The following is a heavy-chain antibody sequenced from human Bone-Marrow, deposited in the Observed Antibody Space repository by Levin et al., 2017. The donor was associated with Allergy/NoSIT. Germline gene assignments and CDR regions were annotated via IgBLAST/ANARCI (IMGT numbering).Heavy chain of an antibody. CDR3: ARAIAVAGTGVYYGLDV. D-gene: IGHD6-19*01. J-gene: IGHJ6*02. Sequence: PSETLSLTCAISGDSVSSNSAAWNWIRQSPSRGLEWLGRTYYRSKWYNDYAASVKSRITINPDTSKNQFSLQLNSVTPEDTAVYFCARAIAVAGTGVYYGLDVWGQGTTVTVSS. V-gene: IGHV6-1*01. CDR1: GDSVSSNSAA. CDR2: TYYRSKWYN.